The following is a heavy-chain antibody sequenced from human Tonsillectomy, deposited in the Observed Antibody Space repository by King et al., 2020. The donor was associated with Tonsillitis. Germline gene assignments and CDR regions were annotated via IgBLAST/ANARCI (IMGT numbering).Heavy chain of an antibody. V-gene: IGHV4-39*01. CDR2: IYYSGST. D-gene: IGHD3-9*01. CDR3: ARQNPGYDNLDY. J-gene: IGHJ4*02. CDR1: GASISSSTYY. Sequence: LQLQESGPGLVKPSETLSLTCTVSGASISSSTYYWGWIRQPPGMGLGWFGSIYYSGSTYYNPALKIRVTMSIDTSQNQFSLKLTSVTAADTAVYYCARQNPGYDNLDYWGQGTLVTVSS.